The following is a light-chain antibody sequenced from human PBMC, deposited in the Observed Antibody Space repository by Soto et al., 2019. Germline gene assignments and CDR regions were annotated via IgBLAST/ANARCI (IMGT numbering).Light chain of an antibody. V-gene: IGKV1-5*03. CDR1: QTISSW. CDR2: KAS. J-gene: IGKJ1*01. Sequence: DIRSNPSPSTLSGSVGARVTXTCRARQTISSWLAWYQQKPGKAPKLLIYKASTLKSGVPSRFSGSGSGTEFTLTISSLQPDDFATYYCQHYNSYSEAVGQGGKV. CDR3: QHYNSYSEA.